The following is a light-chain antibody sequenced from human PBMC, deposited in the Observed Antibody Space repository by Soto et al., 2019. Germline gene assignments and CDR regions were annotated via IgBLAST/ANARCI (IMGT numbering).Light chain of an antibody. CDR2: DVS. V-gene: IGLV2-14*01. CDR1: SSDVGGYNY. CDR3: RSYTSSSTLRV. J-gene: IGLJ3*02. Sequence: QSVLTQPASVSGSPGQTITISCTGTSSDVGGYNYVSWYQQHPGKAPNLMIYDVSHRPSGVSNRFSGSKSGNTASLTISGLQAEDEADYYCRSYTSSSTLRVFGGGTKLTVL.